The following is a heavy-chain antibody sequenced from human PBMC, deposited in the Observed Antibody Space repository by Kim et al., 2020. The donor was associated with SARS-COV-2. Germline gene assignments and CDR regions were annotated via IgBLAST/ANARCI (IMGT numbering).Heavy chain of an antibody. J-gene: IGHJ3*02. CDR1: GFTFSSYS. Sequence: GGSLRLSCAASGFTFSSYSMNWVRQAPGKGLEWVSSISSSSSYIYYADSVKGRFTISRDNAKNSLYLQMNSLRAEDTAVYYCARDSHKDIVVVPAAMRPPRGDAFDIWGQGTMVTVSS. CDR2: ISSSSSYI. V-gene: IGHV3-21*01. CDR3: ARDSHKDIVVVPAAMRPPRGDAFDI. D-gene: IGHD2-2*01.